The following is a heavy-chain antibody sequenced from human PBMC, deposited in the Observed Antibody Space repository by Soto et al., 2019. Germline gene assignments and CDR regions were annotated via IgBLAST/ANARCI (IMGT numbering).Heavy chain of an antibody. V-gene: IGHV1-18*01. CDR2: ISAYNGNT. CDR1: GHTFTSYG. CDR3: ARALYCSGGSCYFDY. Sequence: QVQLVQSGAEVVKPGASVRVSCKTSGHTFTSYGFTWVRQAPGQGLEWMGWISAYNGNTNYAQKFTGRLTMTTETSTGTAYMELRSLRSDDTAVYYCARALYCSGGSCYFDYWGQGTLVTVSS. J-gene: IGHJ4*02. D-gene: IGHD2-15*01.